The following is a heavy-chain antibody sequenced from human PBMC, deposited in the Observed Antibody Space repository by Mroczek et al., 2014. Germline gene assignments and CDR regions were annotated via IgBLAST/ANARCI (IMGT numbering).Heavy chain of an antibody. D-gene: IGHD6-13*01. J-gene: IGHJ6*02. V-gene: IGHV3-23*04. CDR2: ISGSGGST. CDR1: GXTFSSYA. CDR3: AKEGDEVAAAGYATYYYYYGMDV. Sequence: VQLVESGGGLVQPGGSLRLSCAASGXTFSSYAMSWVRQAPGKGLEWVSAISGSGGSTYYADSVKGRFTISRDNSKNTLYLQMNSLRAEDTAVYYCAKEGDEVAAAGYATYYYYYGMDVWGQGTTVTVSS.